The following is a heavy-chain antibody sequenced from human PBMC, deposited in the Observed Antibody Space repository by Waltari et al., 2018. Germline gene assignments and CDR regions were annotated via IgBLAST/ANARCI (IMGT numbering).Heavy chain of an antibody. D-gene: IGHD5-12*01. V-gene: IGHV4-4*07. CDR2: INTSGNT. Sequence: QVQLQESGPGLVKPSETLSLTCTVSGGSISSYYWSWIRQPAGEGLEWIGRINTSGNTKFNPSLESRVTVSVDTSKNQFSLKLSSVTAADMAVYYCARSYSGYDYDSWGQGTLVTVSS. J-gene: IGHJ4*02. CDR3: ARSYSGYDYDS. CDR1: GGSISSYY.